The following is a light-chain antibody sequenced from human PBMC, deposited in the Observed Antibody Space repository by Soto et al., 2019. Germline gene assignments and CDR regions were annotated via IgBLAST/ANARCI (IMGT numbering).Light chain of an antibody. CDR3: QLLGRSLRA. Sequence: EIVLTPSPGTLSLSPGERATLSCRASQRVGNIYLAWYQKKHRQAPRLLIYGASSRATGITDRFSGSPSGTEFPLTISRLEPEDLEVYCCQLLGRSLRAFGPGTKVDIK. J-gene: IGKJ3*01. CDR2: GAS. V-gene: IGKV3-20*01. CDR1: QRVGNIY.